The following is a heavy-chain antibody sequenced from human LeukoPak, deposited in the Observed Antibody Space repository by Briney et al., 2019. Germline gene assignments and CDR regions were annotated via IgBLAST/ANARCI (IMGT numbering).Heavy chain of an antibody. V-gene: IGHV3-23*01. CDR2: IRGGGANP. J-gene: IGHJ4*02. CDR3: AKGEYYYDSSGWNY. CDR1: GFIFSNYA. D-gene: IGHD3-22*01. Sequence: GGSLRLSCAASGFIFSNYAMNWVRQAPGKGLQWVSSIRGGGANPTYIESVKGRFTISRDNSKNTLYLQMSSLRAEDTAVYYCAKGEYYYDSSGWNYWGQGTLVTVSS.